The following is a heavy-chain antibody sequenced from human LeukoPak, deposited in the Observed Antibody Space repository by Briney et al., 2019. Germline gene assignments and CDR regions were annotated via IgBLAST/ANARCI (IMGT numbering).Heavy chain of an antibody. CDR3: ARAGDYYDSSGYYYEYYFDY. V-gene: IGHV4-30-2*01. Sequence: SETLSLTCAVSGGSISSGGCSWSWIRQPPGKGLEWIGYIYHSGSTYYNPSLKSRVTISVDRSKNQFSLKLSSVTAADTAVYYCARAGDYYDSSGYYYEYYFDYWGQGTLVTVSS. CDR2: IYHSGST. D-gene: IGHD3-22*01. J-gene: IGHJ4*02. CDR1: GGSISSGGCS.